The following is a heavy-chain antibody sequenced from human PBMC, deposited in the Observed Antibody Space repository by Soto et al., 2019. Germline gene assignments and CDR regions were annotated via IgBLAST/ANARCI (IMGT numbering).Heavy chain of an antibody. CDR2: IYYSGST. CDR3: AGIPYYYDSSGPY. Sequence: SETLSLTCTVSGGSISSYYWSWIRQPPGKGLEWIGYIYYSGSTNYNPPLKSRVTISVDTSKNQFSLKLSSVTAADTAVYYCAGIPYYYDSSGPYWGQGTLVTVSS. V-gene: IGHV4-59*01. D-gene: IGHD3-22*01. J-gene: IGHJ4*02. CDR1: GGSISSYY.